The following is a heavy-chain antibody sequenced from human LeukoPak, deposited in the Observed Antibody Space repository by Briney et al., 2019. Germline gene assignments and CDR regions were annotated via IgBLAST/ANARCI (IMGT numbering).Heavy chain of an antibody. Sequence: ASVKVSCKASGYTFTGYYMHWVRQAPGQGLEWMGWINPNSGGTNYAQKFQGRVTMTRDTSISTAYMELSRLRSDDTAVYYCARDRAHNYDDYPQQIDYWGQGTLVTVSS. CDR1: GYTFTGYY. V-gene: IGHV1-2*02. CDR2: INPNSGGT. J-gene: IGHJ4*02. CDR3: ARDRAHNYDDYPQQIDY. D-gene: IGHD4-17*01.